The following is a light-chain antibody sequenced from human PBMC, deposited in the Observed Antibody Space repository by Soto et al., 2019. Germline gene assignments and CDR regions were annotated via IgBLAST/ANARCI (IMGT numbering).Light chain of an antibody. CDR3: QQYGSSPLFT. J-gene: IGKJ3*01. Sequence: EIVLTQSPGTLSLSPGERATLSCRASQSVSSSYLAWYQQKPGQAPRLLIYGASSRATGIPDRFSGSGSGTDFTLSIXRLEPXNFAVYYCQQYGSSPLFTFSPGTKVDI. CDR2: GAS. CDR1: QSVSSSY. V-gene: IGKV3-20*01.